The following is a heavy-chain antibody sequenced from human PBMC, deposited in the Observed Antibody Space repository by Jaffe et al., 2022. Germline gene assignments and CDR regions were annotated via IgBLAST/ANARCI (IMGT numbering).Heavy chain of an antibody. CDR3: ARGGWEPDYYYYYYMDV. D-gene: IGHD6-19*01. CDR1: GGTFSSYA. V-gene: IGHV1-69*05. CDR2: IIPIFGTA. Sequence: QVQLVQSGAEVKKPGSSVKVSCKASGGTFSSYAISWVRQAPGQGLEWMGGIIPIFGTANYAQKFQGRVTITTDESTSTAYMELSSLRSEDTAVYYCARGGWEPDYYYYYYMDVWGKGTTVTVSS. J-gene: IGHJ6*03.